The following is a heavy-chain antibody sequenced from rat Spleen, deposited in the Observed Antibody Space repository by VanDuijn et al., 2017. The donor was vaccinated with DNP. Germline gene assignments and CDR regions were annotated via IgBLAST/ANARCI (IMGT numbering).Heavy chain of an antibody. V-gene: IGHV5-58*01. CDR2: INTDGGST. J-gene: IGHJ2*01. CDR1: GFTFSSYW. D-gene: IGHD1-1*01. Sequence: EVQLVENGGGSVQPGRSLKLSCVASGFTFSSYWMYWIRQAPGKGLEWVASINTDGGSTYYPDSVKGRFTISRDNAKNTLYLQMNSLRSEDTATYYCARAPLLQWVEVYFDYWGQGVMVTVSS. CDR3: ARAPLLQWVEVYFDY.